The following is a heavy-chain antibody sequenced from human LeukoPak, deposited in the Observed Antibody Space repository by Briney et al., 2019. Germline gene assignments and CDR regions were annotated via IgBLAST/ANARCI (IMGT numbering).Heavy chain of an antibody. Sequence: GGTLRLSCAASGFIFSHYGMNWVRQAPGKGLEWVSYVSSSSSTIYYADSVKGRFTISRDNAKNSLYLQMNSLRAEDTAVYYCARDPYSSSSFDFWGQGTLVTVSS. CDR2: VSSSSSTI. V-gene: IGHV3-48*01. CDR1: GFIFSHYG. CDR3: ARDPYSSSSFDF. D-gene: IGHD6-6*01. J-gene: IGHJ4*02.